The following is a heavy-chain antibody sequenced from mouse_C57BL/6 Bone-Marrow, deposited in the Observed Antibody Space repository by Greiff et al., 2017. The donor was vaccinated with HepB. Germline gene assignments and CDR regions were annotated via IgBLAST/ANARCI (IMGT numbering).Heavy chain of an antibody. CDR3: ARYLPYSAMDY. J-gene: IGHJ4*01. V-gene: IGHV2-2*01. CDR2: IWSGGST. Sequence: QVQLQQSGPGLVQPPQCLYITCTASGFSLTSYGVHWVRQSPGKGLEWLGVIWSGGSTDYNAAFISRRSISKDNSKSQVFFKMNSLQSDDTSIYYCARYLPYSAMDYWGQVTSVTVSS. CDR1: GFSLTSYG.